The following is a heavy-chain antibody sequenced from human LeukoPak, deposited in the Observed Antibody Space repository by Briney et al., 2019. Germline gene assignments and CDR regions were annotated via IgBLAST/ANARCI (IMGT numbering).Heavy chain of an antibody. Sequence: GGSLRLSCAASGFTFSGSALHWVRQASGKGLEWVGRIRSTANGYATAYAASVKGRFTISRDDSKNTAHLQMDSLKTEDTAVYYCTGNYYGAGSYADFDYWGQGTLVTVSS. CDR2: IRSTANGYAT. D-gene: IGHD3-10*01. CDR1: GFTFSGSA. CDR3: TGNYYGAGSYADFDY. J-gene: IGHJ4*02. V-gene: IGHV3-73*01.